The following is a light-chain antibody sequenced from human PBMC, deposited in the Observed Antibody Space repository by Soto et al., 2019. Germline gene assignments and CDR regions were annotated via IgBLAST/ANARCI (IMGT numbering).Light chain of an antibody. V-gene: IGKV3-15*01. Sequence: EILMTQSPATLSMSPGERATLSCRASQSVGSNLAWYQQNPGQVPRLLIYGASTRASGIPARFSGSGSGTEFTLIISSLQSEDFAVYYCQQYNNWPPYTFGQGPKLEIK. CDR2: GAS. CDR1: QSVGSN. CDR3: QQYNNWPPYT. J-gene: IGKJ2*01.